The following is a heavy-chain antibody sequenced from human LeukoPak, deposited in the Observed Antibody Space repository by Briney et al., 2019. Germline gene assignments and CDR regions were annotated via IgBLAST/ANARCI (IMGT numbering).Heavy chain of an antibody. V-gene: IGHV4-59*01. D-gene: IGHD6-19*01. CDR3: ARDGGSGWFFDY. CDR1: GGSISSYY. CDR2: IYYSGST. J-gene: IGHJ4*02. Sequence: SETLSLTCTVSGGSISSYYWSWIRRPPGKGLEWIGYIYYSGSTNYNPSLKSRVTISVDTSKNQFSLKLSSVTAADTAVYYCARDGGSGWFFDYWGQGTLVTVSS.